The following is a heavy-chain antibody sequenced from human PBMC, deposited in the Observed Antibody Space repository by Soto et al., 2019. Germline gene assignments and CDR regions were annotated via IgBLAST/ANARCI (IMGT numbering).Heavy chain of an antibody. D-gene: IGHD6-13*01. V-gene: IGHV4-59*01. J-gene: IGHJ6*02. CDR3: ARAPRFWAAAGVYYYYGMDV. CDR2: IYYSGST. CDR1: GGSISSYY. Sequence: SETLSLTCTVSGGSISSYYWSWIRQPPGKGLEWIGYIYYSGSTNYNPSLKSRVTISVDTSKNQFSLKLSSVTAADTAVYYCARAPRFWAAAGVYYYYGMDVWGQGTTVTVSS.